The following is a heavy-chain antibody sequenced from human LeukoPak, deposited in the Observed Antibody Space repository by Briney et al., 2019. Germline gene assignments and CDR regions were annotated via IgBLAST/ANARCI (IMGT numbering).Heavy chain of an antibody. J-gene: IGHJ5*01. D-gene: IGHD1-14*01. Sequence: GGSLRLSCAASGFTFSNAWMNWVRQAPGKGLEWVGRIESKTDGGTADYAAPVKGRFTISRDDSKNTLYLQMNSLKTEDTAVYYCTTCPEGDSWGQGTLVTVSS. V-gene: IGHV3-15*04. CDR2: IESKTDGGTA. CDR3: TTCPEGDS. CDR1: GFTFSNAW.